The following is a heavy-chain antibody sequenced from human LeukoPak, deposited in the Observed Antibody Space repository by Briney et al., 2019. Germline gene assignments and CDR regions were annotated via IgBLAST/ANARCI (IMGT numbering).Heavy chain of an antibody. D-gene: IGHD3-16*01. J-gene: IGHJ5*02. Sequence: SETLSLTCTVSGGSVNNYYWCWIRQPPGKGLEWIGYSYYSGSTNYNPSLKSRVTISVDTSKNQFSLKLSSVTAADTAVYYCARGLRIMITFGGVTPGGNWFDPWGQGTLVTVSS. CDR1: GGSVNNYY. V-gene: IGHV4-59*02. CDR3: ARGLRIMITFGGVTPGGNWFDP. CDR2: SYYSGST.